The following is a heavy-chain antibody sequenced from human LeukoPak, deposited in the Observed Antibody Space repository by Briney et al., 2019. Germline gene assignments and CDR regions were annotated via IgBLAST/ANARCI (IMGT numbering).Heavy chain of an antibody. CDR1: GGSISSYY. V-gene: IGHV4-59*01. CDR2: IYYSGST. D-gene: IGHD6-19*01. Sequence: SETLSLTCTVSGGSISSYYWSWIRQPAGKGLEWIGYIYYSGSTNYNPSLKSRVTISVDTSRNQFSLKLSSVTAADTAVYYCARTRSGWDYYYYYMDVWGKGTTVTISS. CDR3: ARTRSGWDYYYYYMDV. J-gene: IGHJ6*03.